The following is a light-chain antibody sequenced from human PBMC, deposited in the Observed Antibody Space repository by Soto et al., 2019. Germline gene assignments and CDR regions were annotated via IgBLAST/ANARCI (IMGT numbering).Light chain of an antibody. CDR3: QQYGSSLIT. Sequence: DIVMTQSPATLSVSPGERATLSCRASQNISTNVAWYQQKPGQAPRLLLLSASSRLSDIPARFSGSGSGTDFTLTISRLEPEDFAVYYCQQYGSSLITFGQGTRLEIK. CDR1: QNISTN. V-gene: IGKV3-15*01. J-gene: IGKJ5*01. CDR2: SAS.